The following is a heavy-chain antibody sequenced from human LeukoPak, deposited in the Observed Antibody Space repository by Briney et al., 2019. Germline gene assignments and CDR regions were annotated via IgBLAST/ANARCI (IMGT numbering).Heavy chain of an antibody. J-gene: IGHJ5*02. CDR2: IGTAGDT. D-gene: IGHD6-13*01. V-gene: IGHV3-13*01. CDR3: ARGAAAAGFDP. CDR1: GFTFSSYD. Sequence: GGSLRLSCAASGFTFSSYDMHWVRQATGKGLEWVSAIGTAGDTYYPGSVKGRFNISRENANNSLYLQMNSLRAGDTAVHYCARGAAAAGFDPWGQGTLVTVSS.